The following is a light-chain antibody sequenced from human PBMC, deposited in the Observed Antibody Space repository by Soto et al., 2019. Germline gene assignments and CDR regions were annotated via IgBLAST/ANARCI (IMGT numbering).Light chain of an antibody. V-gene: IGKV3-20*01. Sequence: EIGLSQSPGTLSWSPGERATLSCRASQSVSSSYLAWYQQKPGQAPRLLIYGASSRATGIPDRFSGSGSGTDFTLTSSRLEPEDFSVYYCQQYGSSPRLTFGRGTKVELK. CDR1: QSVSSSY. J-gene: IGKJ4*01. CDR3: QQYGSSPRLT. CDR2: GAS.